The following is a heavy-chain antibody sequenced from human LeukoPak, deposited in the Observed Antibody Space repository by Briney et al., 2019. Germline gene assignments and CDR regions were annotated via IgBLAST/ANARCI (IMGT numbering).Heavy chain of an antibody. V-gene: IGHV3-23*01. J-gene: IGHJ4*02. CDR2: ISDNSVST. CDR3: AKGSSSSRPYYFDY. Sequence: GGSLRLSCAASGFIVSSNYMSWVRQAPGKGLEWVSAISDNSVSTYYADSVKGRFTVSRDNSKNTLYLQMNSLRVEDTAVYFCAKGSSSSRPYYFDYWGQGTLVTVSS. CDR1: GFIVSSNY. D-gene: IGHD6-6*01.